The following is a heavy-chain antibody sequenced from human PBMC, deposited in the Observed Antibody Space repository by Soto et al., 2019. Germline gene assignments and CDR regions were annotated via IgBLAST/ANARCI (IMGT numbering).Heavy chain of an antibody. Sequence: PGGSLRLSCAASGFTFSSYAMSWVRQAPGKGLEWVSAISGSGGSTYYAASVKCRFTISRDNSKNTLYLQMNSLRAEDTAVYYCATFDDRTALTTHWGQGTLVTVSS. J-gene: IGHJ4*02. D-gene: IGHD3-16*01. CDR2: ISGSGGST. CDR3: ATFDDRTALTTH. V-gene: IGHV3-23*01. CDR1: GFTFSSYA.